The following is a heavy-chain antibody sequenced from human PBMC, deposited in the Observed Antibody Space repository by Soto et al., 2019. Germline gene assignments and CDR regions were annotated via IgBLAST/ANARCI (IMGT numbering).Heavy chain of an antibody. CDR1: GYTLTYLS. Sequence: QVQVVQSGAEVKKPGASVKVSCKVSGYTLTYLSMHWVRQAPGKGLEWMGGFDHEDGETIYAQKFQGRVTLTEDTSTDTANMELSSLRSEDTAVYYRAGRGTKWLQSPFDYWGQGTLVTVSS. J-gene: IGHJ4*02. CDR3: AGRGTKWLQSPFDY. D-gene: IGHD1-1*01. V-gene: IGHV1-24*01. CDR2: FDHEDGET.